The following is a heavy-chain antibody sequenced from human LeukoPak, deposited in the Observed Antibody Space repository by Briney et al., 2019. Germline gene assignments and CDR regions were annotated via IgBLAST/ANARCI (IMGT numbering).Heavy chain of an antibody. CDR3: AKGRGYSYGTPFDY. CDR2: ISGSGGST. V-gene: IGHV3-23*01. D-gene: IGHD5-18*01. J-gene: IGHJ4*02. Sequence: GGSLRLSCAASGFTFSSYWMSWVRQAPGKGLEWVSAISGSGGSTYYADSVKGRFTISRDNSKNTLYLQMNSLRAEDTAVYYCAKGRGYSYGTPFDYWGQGTLVTVSS. CDR1: GFTFSSYW.